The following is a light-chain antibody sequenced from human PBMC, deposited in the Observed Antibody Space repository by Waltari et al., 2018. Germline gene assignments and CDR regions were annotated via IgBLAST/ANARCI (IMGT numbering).Light chain of an antibody. CDR1: QRINNY. CDR2: FAS. CDR3: QHVDTYPIT. J-gene: IGKJ5*01. Sequence: EIQLTQSPSFLSASVGDRVTTTCRASQRINNYLAWYQQQPGKAPKLLIYFASTLQSGVPARFSGSGSGADFTLTISSLRPEDFATYFCQHVDTYPITFGQGTRLEI. V-gene: IGKV1-9*01.